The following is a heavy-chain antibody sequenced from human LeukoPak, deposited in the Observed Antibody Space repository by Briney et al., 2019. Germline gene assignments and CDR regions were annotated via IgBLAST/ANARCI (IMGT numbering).Heavy chain of an antibody. CDR2: ISYDGSNK. CDR3: AKGATYYDFWSGSFDY. D-gene: IGHD3-3*01. CDR1: GFTFSSYA. Sequence: PGRSLRLSCAASGFTFSSYAMHWVRQAPGKGLEWVAVISYDGSNKYYADSVKGRFTISRDNAKNSLYLQMNSLRAEDTAVYYCAKGATYYDFWSGSFDYWGQGTLVTVSS. J-gene: IGHJ4*02. V-gene: IGHV3-30-3*01.